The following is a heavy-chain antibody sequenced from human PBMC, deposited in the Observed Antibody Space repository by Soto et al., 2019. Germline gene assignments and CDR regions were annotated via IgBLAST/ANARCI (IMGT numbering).Heavy chain of an antibody. CDR1: GYTLTELS. Sequence: ASVKVSCKVSGYTLTELSMHWVRQAPGKGLEWMGGFDPEDGETIYAQKFQGRVTMTEDTSTDTAYMELSSLRSEDTAVYYCATSPLILYGDYFYCFDYWGQLTLFTVCS. J-gene: IGHJ4*02. CDR3: ATSPLILYGDYFYCFDY. CDR2: FDPEDGET. V-gene: IGHV1-24*01. D-gene: IGHD4-17*01.